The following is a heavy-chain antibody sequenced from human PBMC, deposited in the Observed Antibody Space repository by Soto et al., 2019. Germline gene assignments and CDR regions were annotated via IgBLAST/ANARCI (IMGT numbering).Heavy chain of an antibody. J-gene: IGHJ5*02. CDR2: IRGTGLNT. CDR3: AKRASPANIDNWFDP. V-gene: IGHV3-23*01. CDR1: GFVFKNFA. Sequence: EGSRRLSWVGSGFVFKNFAINWVGQPPGKGLERVSVIRGTGLNTYYAASGKGRFNISRDNSKNPVYLQMDNLKVEDTAVYYCAKRASPANIDNWFDPWGPGTQVTVSS.